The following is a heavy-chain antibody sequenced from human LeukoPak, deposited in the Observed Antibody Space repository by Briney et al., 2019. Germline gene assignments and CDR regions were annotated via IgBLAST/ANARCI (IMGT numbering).Heavy chain of an antibody. CDR2: ISAYNGDT. D-gene: IGHD1-26*01. Sequence: ASVKVSCKASGYTFTSYGISWVRQAPGQGLEWMGWISAYNGDTNYAQKLQGRVTMTTDTSTSTAYMELRSLRSDDTAVYYCATSIVGATGLDYWGQGTLVTVSS. CDR1: GYTFTSYG. CDR3: ATSIVGATGLDY. V-gene: IGHV1-18*01. J-gene: IGHJ4*02.